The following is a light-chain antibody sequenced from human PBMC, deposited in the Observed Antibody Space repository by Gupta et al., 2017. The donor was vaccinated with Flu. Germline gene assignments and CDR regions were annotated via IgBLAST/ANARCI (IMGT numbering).Light chain of an antibody. J-gene: IGLJ1*01. CDR3: SSYTSSSALYV. Sequence: SSDVGGYNKVSWYRQHPGKAPKLMIYEVSVRPSGVSNRFSASKSGNTASLTISGLQAEDEADYYCSSYTSSSALYVFGTGTKVTVL. CDR2: EVS. V-gene: IGLV2-14*03. CDR1: SSDVGGYNK.